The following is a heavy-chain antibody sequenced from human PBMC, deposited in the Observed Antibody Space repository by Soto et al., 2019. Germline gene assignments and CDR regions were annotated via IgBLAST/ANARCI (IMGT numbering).Heavy chain of an antibody. Sequence: GESLKISCKGSGYTFTTNWIGWVRQLPGKGLEWMGIIYPSDSDTRYSPSFQGQVTFSADKSISTAYLQWSSLKASDTAMYYCARPGLGGGNDYWGQGTPVTVSS. V-gene: IGHV5-51*01. CDR2: IYPSDSDT. CDR3: ARPGLGGGNDY. D-gene: IGHD2-15*01. CDR1: GYTFTTNW. J-gene: IGHJ4*02.